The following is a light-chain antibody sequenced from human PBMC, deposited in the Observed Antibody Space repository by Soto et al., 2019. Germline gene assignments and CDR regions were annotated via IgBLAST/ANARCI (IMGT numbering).Light chain of an antibody. CDR3: SSYISSSTSFV. Sequence: QSALTQPASVSGSPGQSITISCTGTSSDIGGYNDVSWFQQHPGKAPKLLIYDVSNRPSGVSIRFSGSKSANRASLTISRLQAEDEADYYCSSYISSSTSFVFGTGTKLTVL. J-gene: IGLJ1*01. V-gene: IGLV2-14*03. CDR1: SSDIGGYND. CDR2: DVS.